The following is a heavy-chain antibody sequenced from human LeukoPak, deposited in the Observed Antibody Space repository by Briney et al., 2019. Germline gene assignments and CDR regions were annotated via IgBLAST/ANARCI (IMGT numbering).Heavy chain of an antibody. CDR2: IHYRGTT. D-gene: IGHD1-1*01. V-gene: IGHV4-31*03. Sequence: PSETLSLTCTVSGDSLTTDDSFWRWIRQFPGKGLEWIGYIHYRGTTNYNPSLKSRLSMSIDMSKDQFSMNLTSVTAADTAIYYCARDGYINDAFDIWGQGKVVTVSS. CDR1: GDSLTTDDSF. J-gene: IGHJ3*02. CDR3: ARDGYINDAFDI.